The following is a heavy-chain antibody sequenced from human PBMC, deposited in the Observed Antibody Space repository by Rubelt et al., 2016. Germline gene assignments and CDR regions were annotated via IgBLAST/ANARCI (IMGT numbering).Heavy chain of an antibody. J-gene: IGHJ6*02. CDR3: ASSRSSGLVLGSSMDV. D-gene: IGHD6-19*01. V-gene: IGHV3-48*01. Sequence: SMNWVRQAPGKGLEWVSYISSSSSIIHYADSVKGRFTISRDNSKNTLYLQMNSLRAEDTAVYYCASSRSSGLVLGSSMDVWGQGTTVTVSS. CDR2: ISSSSSII. CDR1: S.